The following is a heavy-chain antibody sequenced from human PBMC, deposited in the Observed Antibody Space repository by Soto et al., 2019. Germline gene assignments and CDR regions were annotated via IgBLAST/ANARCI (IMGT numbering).Heavy chain of an antibody. D-gene: IGHD3-16*01. V-gene: IGHV3-74*01. CDR1: GFTFRNYW. J-gene: IGHJ4*02. CDR2: VNSDGSRT. Sequence: PGGSLRLSCAASGFTFRNYWMHWVRQAPGKGLVWVSRVNSDGSRTNYADSVKGRFTISRDNAKNSLYLQMNSLRAEDTAVYYCESYGYAFDYWGKGTLVTVSS. CDR3: ESYGYAFDY.